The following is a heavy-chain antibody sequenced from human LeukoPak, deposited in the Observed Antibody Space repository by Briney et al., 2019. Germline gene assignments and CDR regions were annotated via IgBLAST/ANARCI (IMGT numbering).Heavy chain of an antibody. V-gene: IGHV1-69*13. Sequence: GASVKVSCKASGGTFSSYAISWVRQAPGQGLEWMGGIIPIFGTANYAQKFQGRVTITADESTSTAYMELSSLRSEDTAVYYCARERGYSYGIGYWGQGTLVTVSS. J-gene: IGHJ4*02. CDR3: ARERGYSYGIGY. D-gene: IGHD5-18*01. CDR1: GGTFSSYA. CDR2: IIPIFGTA.